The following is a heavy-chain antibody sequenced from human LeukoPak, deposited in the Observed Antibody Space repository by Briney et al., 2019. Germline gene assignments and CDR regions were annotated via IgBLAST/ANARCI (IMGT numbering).Heavy chain of an antibody. CDR2: IYTSGNT. Sequence: SETLSLTCTASGASVGDYYWSWIRQAAGKGLEWLGRIYTSGNTIYNPSLQSRVTISVDVSKNQFSLRLISMTAADTGIYYCAVDNRDFWGQGTLVTVSS. D-gene: IGHD2/OR15-2a*01. CDR1: GASVGDYY. V-gene: IGHV4-4*07. CDR3: AVDNRDF. J-gene: IGHJ4*02.